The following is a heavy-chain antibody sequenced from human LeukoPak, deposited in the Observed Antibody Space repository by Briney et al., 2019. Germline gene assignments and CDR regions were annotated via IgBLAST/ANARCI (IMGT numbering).Heavy chain of an antibody. Sequence: SETLSLTCTVSGGSINSNYWSWIRQPPGKGLEWIGYIYYTGSANYNPSLKSRVTISVDTSKNQFSLKLSSVTAADTAVYYCARGSPGNWNYLVGDYYYYYYMDVWGKGTTVTVSS. CDR2: IYYTGSA. V-gene: IGHV4-59*12. CDR3: ARGSPGNWNYLVGDYYYYYYMDV. J-gene: IGHJ6*03. D-gene: IGHD1-7*01. CDR1: GGSINSNY.